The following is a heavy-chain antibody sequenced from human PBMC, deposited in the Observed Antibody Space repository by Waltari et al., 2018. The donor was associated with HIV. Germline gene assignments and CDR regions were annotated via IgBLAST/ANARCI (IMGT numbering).Heavy chain of an antibody. CDR1: GGSISSSSYY. D-gene: IGHD3-22*01. CDR3: ARRSYYDSSGYYFDY. V-gene: IGHV4-39*01. Sequence: QLQLQESGPGLVKPSETLSLTCTVSGGSISSSSYYWGWTGQPPGKGLERIGSIYYSGNTYYNPALKSSVTISVDTSTNQFSLKLGSVTAADTAVYYCARRSYYDSSGYYFDYWGQGTLVTVSS. J-gene: IGHJ4*02. CDR2: IYYSGNT.